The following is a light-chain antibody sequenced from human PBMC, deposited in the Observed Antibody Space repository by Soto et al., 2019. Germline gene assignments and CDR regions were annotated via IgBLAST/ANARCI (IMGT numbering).Light chain of an antibody. CDR1: SNDAGGYNY. J-gene: IGLJ1*01. V-gene: IGLV2-14*01. CDR2: DVS. Sequence: QSALTQPASVSGSPGQSITISCTGTSNDAGGYNYVSWYQQHPGKAPKLMIYDVSNRPSGVSNRFSGSKSGNTASLTISGLQAEDEADYYCSSYTSSSTLVFGTGTKATV. CDR3: SSYTSSSTLV.